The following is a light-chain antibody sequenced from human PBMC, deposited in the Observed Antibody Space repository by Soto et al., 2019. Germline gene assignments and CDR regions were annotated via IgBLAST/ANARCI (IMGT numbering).Light chain of an antibody. CDR2: AAY. CDR3: QKYDNATLT. V-gene: IGKV1-27*01. J-gene: IGKJ4*01. CDR1: QDISTY. Sequence: DIQMTQAPSSLSASVGDRVTITCRARQDISTYLAWYQQKPGKVPKLLISAAYTLQSGVPPRLSGSGSGTDFTLTISILQPEDVATYYCQKYDNATLTFGGGTKVEIK.